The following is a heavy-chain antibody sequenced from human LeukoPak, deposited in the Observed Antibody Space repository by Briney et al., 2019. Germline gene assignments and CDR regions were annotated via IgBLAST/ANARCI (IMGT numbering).Heavy chain of an antibody. V-gene: IGHV3-21*01. Sequence: PGGSLRLSCAASGFTFSSYSMNWVRQAPGKGLEWVSFISTSSSYIHYADSVKGRFTISRDNSKNTLYLQMNSLRAEDTAVYYCAKVRSYLDYWGQGTLVTVSS. J-gene: IGHJ4*02. CDR3: AKVRSYLDY. CDR2: ISTSSSYI. CDR1: GFTFSSYS.